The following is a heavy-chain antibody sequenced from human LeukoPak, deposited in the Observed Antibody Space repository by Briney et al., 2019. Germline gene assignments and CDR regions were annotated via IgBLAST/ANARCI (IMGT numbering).Heavy chain of an antibody. J-gene: IGHJ4*02. CDR1: GGSIDIYY. CDR3: ARVTGYVMEDYFDY. CDR2: IYTSGST. V-gene: IGHV4-4*07. Sequence: SETLSLTCTVSGGSIDIYYWSWIRQPAGKGLEWIGLIYTSGSTNYNPSLKSRVTISVDTSKNQFSLRLSSVTAADTAVYYCARVTGYVMEDYFDYWGQGTLVTVSS. D-gene: IGHD6-13*01.